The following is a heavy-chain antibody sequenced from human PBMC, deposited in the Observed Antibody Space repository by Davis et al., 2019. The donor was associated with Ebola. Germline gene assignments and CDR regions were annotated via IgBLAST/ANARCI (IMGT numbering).Heavy chain of an antibody. CDR2: ISRSGDTI. J-gene: IGHJ4*02. CDR1: GFTFSVYA. CDR3: TIHNGDWLQLDH. D-gene: IGHD3-9*01. Sequence: PGGSLRLSCAASGFTFSVYAMGWVRQAPGKGLEWVSYISRSGDTIYYADSVRGRFTISRDNAKKSLYLQMNSLRDEDTAVYYCTIHNGDWLQLDHWGQGTLVTVSS. V-gene: IGHV3-48*02.